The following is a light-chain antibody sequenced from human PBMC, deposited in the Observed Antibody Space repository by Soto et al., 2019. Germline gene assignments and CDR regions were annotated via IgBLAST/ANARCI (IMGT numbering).Light chain of an antibody. V-gene: IGLV2-14*01. CDR1: SSDVGGYNY. Sequence: QSALTQPASVSGSPGQSITTSCTGTSSDVGGYNYVSWYQQHPGKAPKLMIYEVSNRPSGVSNRFSGSKSGNTASLTISGLQAEDEADYYCSSYTSSSTWVFGGGTKLTVL. CDR2: EVS. J-gene: IGLJ3*02. CDR3: SSYTSSSTWV.